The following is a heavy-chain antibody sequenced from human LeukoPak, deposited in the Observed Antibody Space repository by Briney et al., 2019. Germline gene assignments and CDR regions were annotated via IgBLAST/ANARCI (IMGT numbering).Heavy chain of an antibody. CDR1: GFTFSGYE. D-gene: IGHD3-3*01. Sequence: GGSLRLSCAPSGFTFSGYEMNWVRQAPGKGLEWVSYISRSGTIISYADSVKGRFTISRDNAKNSLYLQMNSLRAEDTAVYYCARERDDYYFDYWGQGTLVTVSS. V-gene: IGHV3-48*03. J-gene: IGHJ4*02. CDR2: ISRSGTII. CDR3: ARERDDYYFDY.